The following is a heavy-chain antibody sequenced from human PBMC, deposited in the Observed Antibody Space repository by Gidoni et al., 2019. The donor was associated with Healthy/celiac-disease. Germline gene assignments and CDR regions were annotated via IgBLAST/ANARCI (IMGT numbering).Heavy chain of an antibody. CDR3: AKDITVVAAAGPFDY. V-gene: IGHV3-9*01. Sequence: EVQLVESGGGLVQPGRSLRLSCAASGFTFDDYAMHWVRQAPGKGLEWVSGISWNSGSIGYADSVKGRFTISRDNAKNSLYLQMNSLRAEDTALYYCAKDITVVAAAGPFDYRGQGTLVTVSS. J-gene: IGHJ4*02. CDR2: ISWNSGSI. CDR1: GFTFDDYA. D-gene: IGHD6-13*01.